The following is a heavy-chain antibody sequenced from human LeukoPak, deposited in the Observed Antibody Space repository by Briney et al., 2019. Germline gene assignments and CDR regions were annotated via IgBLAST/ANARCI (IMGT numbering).Heavy chain of an antibody. CDR1: GGSISSGGYY. CDR3: ARVGGGTDITIFGVVIT. J-gene: IGHJ5*02. CDR2: IYHSGST. D-gene: IGHD3-3*01. Sequence: SQTLSLTCTVSGGSISSGGYYWSWIRQPPGKGLEWIGYIYHSGSTYYNPSLKSRVTISVDRSKNQFSLKLSSVTAADTAVYYCARVGGGTDITIFGVVITWGQGTLVTVSS. V-gene: IGHV4-30-2*01.